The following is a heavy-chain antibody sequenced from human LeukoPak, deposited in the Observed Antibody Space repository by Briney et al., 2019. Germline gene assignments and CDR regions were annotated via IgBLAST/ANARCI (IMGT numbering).Heavy chain of an antibody. CDR1: GFTFSGHW. D-gene: IGHD7-27*01. J-gene: IGHJ4*02. CDR2: INGDGSAT. CDR3: ARDINWGQVDY. V-gene: IGHV3-74*01. Sequence: GGSLRLSCAASGFTFSGHWMYWLRQAPGKGLAWVSRINGDGSATNYAGSMKGRFTISRDNAKNILYLQMNSLREDDTAVYYCARDINWGQVDYWGQGTLVTVSP.